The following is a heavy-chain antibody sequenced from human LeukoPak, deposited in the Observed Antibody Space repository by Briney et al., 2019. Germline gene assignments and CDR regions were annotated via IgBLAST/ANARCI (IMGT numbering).Heavy chain of an antibody. D-gene: IGHD6-13*01. CDR3: AKDASYSSTPFDY. CDR1: GFTFSSYG. CDR2: ISYDGSNK. V-gene: IGHV3-30*18. Sequence: PGGSLRLSCAASGFTFSSYGMHWVRQAPGKGLEWVAVISYDGSNKYYADSVKGRFTISRDNSKNTLYLQMNSLRAEDTAVYYCAKDASYSSTPFDYWGQGTLATVSS. J-gene: IGHJ4*02.